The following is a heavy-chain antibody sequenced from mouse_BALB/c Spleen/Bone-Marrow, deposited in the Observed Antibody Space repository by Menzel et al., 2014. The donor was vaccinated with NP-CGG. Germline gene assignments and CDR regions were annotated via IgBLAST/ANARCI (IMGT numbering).Heavy chain of an antibody. Sequence: EVQLQQSGPELVKPGASVKITCKASGYTFTDYNMDWVKQSHGKSLEWIGNINPNNGGTIYNQKFKGKATLTVDKSSTIAYMELRSLTSAGTAVYYCARAGYYTLFAYWGRGTLVTDSA. D-gene: IGHD2-3*01. V-gene: IGHV1-18*01. CDR2: INPNNGGT. J-gene: IGHJ3*01. CDR1: GYTFTDYN. CDR3: ARAGYYTLFAY.